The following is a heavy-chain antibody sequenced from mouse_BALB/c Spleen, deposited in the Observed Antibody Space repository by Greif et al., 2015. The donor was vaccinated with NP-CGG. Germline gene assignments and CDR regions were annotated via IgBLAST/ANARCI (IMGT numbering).Heavy chain of an antibody. CDR3: ARPLLRSFYYAMDY. V-gene: IGHV1S81*02. CDR2: INPSNGRT. Sequence: VQLQQSGAELVKPGASVKLSCKASGYTFTSYWMHWVKQRPGQSLEWIGEINPSNGRTNYNEKFKSKATLTVDKSSSTAYMQLSSLTSEDSAVYYCARPLLRSFYYAMDYWGQGTSVTVFS. CDR1: GYTFTSYW. D-gene: IGHD1-1*01. J-gene: IGHJ4*01.